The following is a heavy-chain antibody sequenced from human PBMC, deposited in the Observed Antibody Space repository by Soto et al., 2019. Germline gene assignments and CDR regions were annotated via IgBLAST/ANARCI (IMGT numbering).Heavy chain of an antibody. CDR1: GFTFSSYA. D-gene: IGHD2-2*01. CDR2: ISGSGGST. Sequence: EVQLLESGGGLVQPGGSLRLSCTASGFTFSSYAMSWVRQAPGKGLEWVSAISGSGGSTYYADSVKGRFTISRDNSKNTLYLQMNSLRAEDTAVYYCAKFKRVVPAAFDYGGQGTLVTVSS. J-gene: IGHJ4*02. V-gene: IGHV3-23*01. CDR3: AKFKRVVPAAFDY.